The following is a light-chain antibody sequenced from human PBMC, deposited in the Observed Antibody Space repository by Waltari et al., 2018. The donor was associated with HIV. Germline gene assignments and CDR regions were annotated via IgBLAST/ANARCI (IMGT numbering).Light chain of an antibody. V-gene: IGLV8-61*01. Sequence: QTVVTQEPSFSVSPGGTVTLTCGLNSGSVTPSYYPRWYQQTPGQTPRTLIYSTNTRSSGVPDRFSGSILGNKAALTITGAQADDESDYYCVLYMGGGIWVFGGGTKVTVL. J-gene: IGLJ3*02. CDR2: STN. CDR3: VLYMGGGIWV. CDR1: SGSVTPSYY.